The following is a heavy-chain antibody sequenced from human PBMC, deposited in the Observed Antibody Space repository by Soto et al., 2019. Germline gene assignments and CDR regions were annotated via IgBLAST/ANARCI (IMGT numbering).Heavy chain of an antibody. Sequence: GGSLRLSCAASGFTFSSYAMNWVRQAPGKGLEWVSAISGSGCRTYYADSVKGRFTISRDNSKNTLYLQMNSLRAEDTAVYYCARDGLAAAGGWFDLWGQGTLVTVSS. CDR2: ISGSGCRT. CDR3: ARDGLAAAGGWFDL. D-gene: IGHD6-13*01. J-gene: IGHJ5*02. CDR1: GFTFSSYA. V-gene: IGHV3-23*01.